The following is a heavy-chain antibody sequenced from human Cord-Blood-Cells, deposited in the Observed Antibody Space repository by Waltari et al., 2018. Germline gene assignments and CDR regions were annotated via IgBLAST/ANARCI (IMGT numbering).Heavy chain of an antibody. V-gene: IGHV4-59*01. CDR3: ARDMRYGDYNWFDP. J-gene: IGHJ5*02. Sequence: QVQLQEPGPGLVKPSETLSLTCTVPGGAISSYYWRWLRQPPGKGLEWIGYIYYSGSTNYNPSLKSRVTISVDTSKNQFSLKLSSVTAADTAVYYCARDMRYGDYNWFDPWGQGTLVTVSS. D-gene: IGHD4-17*01. CDR1: GGAISSYY. CDR2: IYYSGST.